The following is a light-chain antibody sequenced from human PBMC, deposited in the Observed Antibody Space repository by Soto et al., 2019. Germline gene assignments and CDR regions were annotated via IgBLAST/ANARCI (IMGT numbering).Light chain of an antibody. Sequence: QSVLTQPPSASGTPGQRVTISCSGSGSNVGSNTVTWYQHLPGAAPKLLIYSNSQRPSGVPDRFFGSKSGTSASLAISGPQSEDEADYYCATWDDSLNGAVFGGGTKVTVL. CDR2: SNS. V-gene: IGLV1-44*01. CDR1: GSNVGSNT. CDR3: ATWDDSLNGAV. J-gene: IGLJ3*02.